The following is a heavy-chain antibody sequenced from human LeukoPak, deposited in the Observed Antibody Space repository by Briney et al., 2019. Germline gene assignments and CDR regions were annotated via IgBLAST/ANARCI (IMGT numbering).Heavy chain of an antibody. CDR1: GFILDDYP. V-gene: IGHV3-49*03. CDR2: IRSEAHGGTT. D-gene: IGHD3-16*01. J-gene: IGHJ3*01. CDR3: TRWGDAFDL. Sequence: GGSLRLSCTASGFILDDYPMSWFRQAPGKGLEWVGFIRSEAHGGTTEYAASVEGRSTISRDDSESIGYLQLNSLKTEDTAVYYCTRWGDAFDLWGQGTVVTVSS.